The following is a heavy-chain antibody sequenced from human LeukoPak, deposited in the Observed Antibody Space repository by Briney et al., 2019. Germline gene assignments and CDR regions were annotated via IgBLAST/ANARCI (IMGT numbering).Heavy chain of an antibody. D-gene: IGHD3-22*01. CDR2: IKEDGSEK. CDR1: GFIFSDYW. J-gene: IGHJ3*02. CDR3: ARDRSVYYDSSGYYGRDAFDI. Sequence: GGSLRLSCAASGFIFSDYWMSWVRQAPGKGLEWVATIKEDGSEKYFVDSVKGRFTISRDNAKNSLYLQMNSLRAEDTAVYYCARDRSVYYDSSGYYGRDAFDIWGQGTMVTVSS. V-gene: IGHV3-7*01.